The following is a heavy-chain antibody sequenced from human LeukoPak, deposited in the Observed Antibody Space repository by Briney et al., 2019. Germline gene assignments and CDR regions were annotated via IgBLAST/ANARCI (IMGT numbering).Heavy chain of an antibody. CDR2: MNPNSGNT. CDR1: GYTFTSYD. D-gene: IGHD5-12*01. Sequence: ASVKVSCKASGYTFTSYDINWVRQATGQGLEWMGWMNPNSGNTGYAQKFQGRVTMTRNTSISTAYMELSSLRSEDTAVYYCARAWVYSGNDTLNDWGQGTLVTVSS. CDR3: ARAWVYSGNDTLND. J-gene: IGHJ4*02. V-gene: IGHV1-8*01.